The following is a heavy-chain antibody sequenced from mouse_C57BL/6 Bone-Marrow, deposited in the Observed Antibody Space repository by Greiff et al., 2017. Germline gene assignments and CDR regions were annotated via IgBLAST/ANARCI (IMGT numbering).Heavy chain of an antibody. J-gene: IGHJ4*01. CDR1: GYSFTDYN. CDR3: ARGNDYDYAMDY. Sequence: EVQLQQSGPELVKPGASVKISCKASGYSFTDYNMNWVKQSNGKSLEWIGEINPNTGTTNYNQKFKGKATLTVDQSSSTAYMQLTSLTSEDSAVYVCARGNDYDYAMDYGGRGTSVTVS. D-gene: IGHD2-4*01. V-gene: IGHV1-39*01. CDR2: INPNTGTT.